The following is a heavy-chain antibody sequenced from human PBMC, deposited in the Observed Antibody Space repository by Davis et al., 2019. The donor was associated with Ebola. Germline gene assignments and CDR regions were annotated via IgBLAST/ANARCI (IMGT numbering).Heavy chain of an antibody. J-gene: IGHJ6*02. D-gene: IGHD5-18*01. CDR2: INPSGGST. V-gene: IGHV1-46*01. CDR1: GYTFTSYY. CDR3: ARDADVDTAMVTYVMDV. Sequence: AASVKVSCKASGYTFTSYYMHWVRQAPGQGLEWMGIINPSGGSTSYAQKFQGRVTMTRDTSTSTVYMELSRLRSDDTAVYYCARDADVDTAMVTYVMDVWGQGTTVTVSS.